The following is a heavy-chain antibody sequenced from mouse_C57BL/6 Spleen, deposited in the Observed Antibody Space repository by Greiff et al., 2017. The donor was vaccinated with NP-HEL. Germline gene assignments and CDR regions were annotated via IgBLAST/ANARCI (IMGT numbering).Heavy chain of an antibody. CDR1: GYAFTNYL. D-gene: IGHD2-4*01. Sequence: VQLQQSGAELVRPGTSVKVSCKASGYAFTNYLIEWVKQRPGQGLEWIGVINPGSGGTNYNEKFKGKATLTADKSSSTAYMQLSSLTSEDSEVYVCARGRLPWYFDVWGTGTTVTGSS. J-gene: IGHJ1*03. V-gene: IGHV1-54*01. CDR2: INPGSGGT. CDR3: ARGRLPWYFDV.